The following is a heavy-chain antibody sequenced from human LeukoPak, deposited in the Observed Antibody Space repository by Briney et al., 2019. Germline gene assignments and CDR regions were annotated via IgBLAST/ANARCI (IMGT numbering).Heavy chain of an antibody. J-gene: IGHJ3*02. D-gene: IGHD4-17*01. CDR2: IYYSGST. CDR3: ARDRHDYGDYVDAFDI. CDR1: GRSLSSYY. Sequence: SLTLSLTCTVSGRSLSSYYWSWVRQPPGKGLEWIGYIYYSGSTNYNPSLTGRVTISVDTSKNQFSLKLSSVTAAVTAVYYCARDRHDYGDYVDAFDIWGQGTMVTVSS. V-gene: IGHV4-59*01.